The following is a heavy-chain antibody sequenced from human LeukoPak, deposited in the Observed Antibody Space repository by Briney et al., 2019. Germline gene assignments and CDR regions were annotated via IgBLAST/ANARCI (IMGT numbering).Heavy chain of an antibody. CDR3: ARIKRDYYYYYYMDV. V-gene: IGHV5-51*01. CDR1: GYSFTSYW. Sequence: GESLKISCKGSGYSFTSYWIGWVRQMPEKGLEWMGIIYPGDSDTRYSPSFQGQVTISADKSISTAYLQWSSLKASDTAMYYCARIKRDYYYYYYMDVWGKGTTVTVSS. J-gene: IGHJ6*03. CDR2: IYPGDSDT.